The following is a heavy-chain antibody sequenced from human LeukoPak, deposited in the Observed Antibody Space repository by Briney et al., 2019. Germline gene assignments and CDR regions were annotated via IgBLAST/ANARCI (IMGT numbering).Heavy chain of an antibody. CDR3: ARDLRDYYDSSGYTLDY. CDR1: GGSISSSSYY. Sequence: KPSETLSLTCTVSGGSISSSSYYWGWIRQPPGKGLEWIGSIYYSGSTYYNPSLKSRVTISVDTSKNQFSLKLSSVTAADTAVYYCARDLRDYYDSSGYTLDYWGQGTLVTVSS. V-gene: IGHV4-39*07. CDR2: IYYSGST. D-gene: IGHD3-22*01. J-gene: IGHJ4*02.